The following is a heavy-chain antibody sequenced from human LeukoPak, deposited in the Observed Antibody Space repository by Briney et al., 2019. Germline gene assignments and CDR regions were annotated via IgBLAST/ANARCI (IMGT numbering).Heavy chain of an antibody. V-gene: IGHV4-4*07. CDR2: IYTSGST. D-gene: IGHD6-25*01. CDR1: GGSISSYY. Sequence: SETLSLTCTVSGGSISSYYWSWIRQPAGKGLEWIGRIYTSGSTNYNPSLKSRVTMSVDTSKNQFSLKLTSVTAADTAVYYCARDGDSGGWFDSWGQGALVTVSS. J-gene: IGHJ5*01. CDR3: ARDGDSGGWFDS.